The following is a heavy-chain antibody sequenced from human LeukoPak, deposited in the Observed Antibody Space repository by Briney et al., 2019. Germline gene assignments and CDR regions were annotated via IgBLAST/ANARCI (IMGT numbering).Heavy chain of an antibody. CDR2: IYYSGST. V-gene: IGHV4-39*01. J-gene: IGHJ5*02. Sequence: PSETLSLTCTVSGGSISSSSYYWGWIRQPPGKGLEWIGSIYYSGSTYYNPSLKSRVTISVDTSKNQFSLKLSSVTAADTAVYYCARGVITMVRGVIAGNWLDPWGQGTLVTVSS. CDR3: ARGVITMVRGVIAGNWLDP. D-gene: IGHD3-10*01. CDR1: GGSISSSSYY.